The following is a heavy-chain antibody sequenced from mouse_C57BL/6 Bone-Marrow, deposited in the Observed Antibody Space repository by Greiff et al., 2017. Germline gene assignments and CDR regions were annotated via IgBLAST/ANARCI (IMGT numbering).Heavy chain of an antibody. CDR3: ARSGGVYYGSSYVGY. CDR2: IHPNSGST. CDR1: GYTFTSYW. Sequence: QVQLQQPGAELVKPGASVQLSCKASGYTFTSYWMHWVKQRPGQGLEWIGMIHPNSGSTNYNEKFKSKATLTVEKSSSTAYMQLSSLTTEDSAVYYCARSGGVYYGSSYVGYWGQGTTLTVSS. J-gene: IGHJ2*01. V-gene: IGHV1-64*01. D-gene: IGHD1-1*01.